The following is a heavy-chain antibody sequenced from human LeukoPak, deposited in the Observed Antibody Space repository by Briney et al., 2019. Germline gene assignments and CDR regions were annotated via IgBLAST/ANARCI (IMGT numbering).Heavy chain of an antibody. J-gene: IGHJ3*02. CDR2: IIPIFGTA. CDR1: GGTFSSYA. CDR3: ARDSVYSSSWYSGAFDI. D-gene: IGHD6-13*01. Sequence: SVKVSCKASGGTFSSYAISWVRQAPGQGLEWMGGIIPIFGTANYAQKFQGRVTITADESTSTAYMELSSLRSEDTAVYYCARDSVYSSSWYSGAFDIWGQGTMVTVSS. V-gene: IGHV1-69*13.